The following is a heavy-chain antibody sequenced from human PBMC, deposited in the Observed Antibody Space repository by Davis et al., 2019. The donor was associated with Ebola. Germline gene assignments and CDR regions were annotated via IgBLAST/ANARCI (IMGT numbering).Heavy chain of an antibody. CDR3: ARVDRGYCSSTSCLKQLMMYNWFDP. CDR2: ISAYNGNT. Sequence: ASVKVSCKASGYTFTSYGISWVRQAPGQGLEWMGWISAYNGNTNYAQKLQGRVTMTTDTSTSTAYMELRSLRSDDTAVYYCARVDRGYCSSTSCLKQLMMYNWFDPWGQGTLITVSS. J-gene: IGHJ5*02. V-gene: IGHV1-18*01. D-gene: IGHD2-2*01. CDR1: GYTFTSYG.